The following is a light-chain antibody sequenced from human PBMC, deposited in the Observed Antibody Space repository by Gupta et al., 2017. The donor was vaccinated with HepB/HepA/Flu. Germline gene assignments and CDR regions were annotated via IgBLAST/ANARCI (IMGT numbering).Light chain of an antibody. J-gene: IGKJ3*01. CDR1: QGISSY. Sequence: DIQLTHSPSFLSASVGDRVTITCRASQGISSYLAWYQQKPGKVPKLLIYAASTLQSGVPSRFSGSGSATEFTLTISSLQPEDFATYYCQQYNSYPITFGPGTKVDIK. CDR2: AAS. CDR3: QQYNSYPIT. V-gene: IGKV1-9*01.